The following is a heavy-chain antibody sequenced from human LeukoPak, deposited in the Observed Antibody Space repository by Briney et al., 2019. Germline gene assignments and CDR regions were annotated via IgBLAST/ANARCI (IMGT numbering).Heavy chain of an antibody. CDR3: ARGGPDFWSGYRLYGMDV. V-gene: IGHV4-59*02. Sequence: SETLSLTCTVSGGSVSSYYWSWIRQPPGKGLEWIGYIYYSGSTNYNPSLKSRVTISVDTSKNQFSLKLSSVTAADTAVYYCARGGPDFWSGYRLYGMDVWGQGTTVTVSS. J-gene: IGHJ6*02. CDR2: IYYSGST. D-gene: IGHD3-3*01. CDR1: GGSVSSYY.